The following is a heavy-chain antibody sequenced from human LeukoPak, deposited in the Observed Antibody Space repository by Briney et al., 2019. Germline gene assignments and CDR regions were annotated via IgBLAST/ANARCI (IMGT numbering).Heavy chain of an antibody. D-gene: IGHD2-2*01. CDR2: SHYSGSA. Sequence: PSETLSLTCTVSGASVRRYYSSWIRQSPGKGLEWIGYSHYSGSANYNPSLKSRVSISIDTSKNQFSLNLRSLTAADTAVYYCAGGGYCSSASCHAPLFDWWGPGILVTVSS. CDR3: AGGGYCSSASCHAPLFDW. V-gene: IGHV4-59*02. J-gene: IGHJ4*02. CDR1: GASVRRYY.